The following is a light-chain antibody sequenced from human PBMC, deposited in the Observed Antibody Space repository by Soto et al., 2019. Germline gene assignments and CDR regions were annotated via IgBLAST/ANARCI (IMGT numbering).Light chain of an antibody. CDR1: QSVSSSY. V-gene: IGKV3D-20*02. Sequence: EIVLTQSPGTLSLSPGERATLPCRASQSVSSSYLAWYQQKPGQAPRLLISGASTRATGIPARFSGSGSGTDFTLTISSLEPEDFAVYYCQQRSNWPPWTFGQGTKVDI. CDR2: GAS. CDR3: QQRSNWPPWT. J-gene: IGKJ1*01.